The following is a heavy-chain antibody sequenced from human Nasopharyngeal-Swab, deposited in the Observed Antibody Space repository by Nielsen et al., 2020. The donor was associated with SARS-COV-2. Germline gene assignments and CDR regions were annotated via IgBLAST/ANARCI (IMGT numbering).Heavy chain of an antibody. CDR1: GASFSGYS. D-gene: IGHD4-17*01. CDR3: ARRGAGIRGDYARGAFDI. J-gene: IGHJ3*02. CDR2: INHSGST. Sequence: GSLRPSFAVHGASFSGYSWRWFPQPPGKGLEWIGEINHSGSTNYNPSLKSRVTISVDTSKNQFSLKLSSVTAADTAVYYCARRGAGIRGDYARGAFDIWGQGTMVTVSS. V-gene: IGHV4-34*01.